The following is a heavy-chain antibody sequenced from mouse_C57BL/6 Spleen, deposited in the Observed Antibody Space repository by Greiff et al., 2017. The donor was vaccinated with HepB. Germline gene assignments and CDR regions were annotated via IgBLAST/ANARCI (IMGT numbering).Heavy chain of an antibody. CDR2: TNPNNGGT. D-gene: IGHD1-1*01. CDR1: GYTFTDYY. CDR3: ARASYYGSSYDY. Sequence: EVQLQQSGPELVKPGASVKISCKASGYTFTDYYMNWVKQSHGKSLEWIGDTNPNNGGTSYNQKFKGKATLTVDKSSSTAYMERRSLTSEDSAVDYCARASYYGSSYDYWGQGTTLTVSS. J-gene: IGHJ2*01. V-gene: IGHV1-26*01.